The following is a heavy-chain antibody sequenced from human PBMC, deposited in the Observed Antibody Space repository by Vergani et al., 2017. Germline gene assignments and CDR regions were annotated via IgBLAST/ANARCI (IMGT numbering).Heavy chain of an antibody. D-gene: IGHD3-10*01. J-gene: IGHJ6*02. V-gene: IGHV1-46*01. CDR1: GYTFTSYY. CDR2: INPSGGST. Sequence: QLQLVQPGAEVKKPGASLKVSCKASGYTFTSYYMHWVRQAPGQGLEWMGIINPSGGSTSYAQKFQGRVTMTRDTSTSTAYMGLRSLRSEDTALYSCAGYGSGSYCYNGMDVWGQGTTVTVSS. CDR3: AGYGSGSYCYNGMDV.